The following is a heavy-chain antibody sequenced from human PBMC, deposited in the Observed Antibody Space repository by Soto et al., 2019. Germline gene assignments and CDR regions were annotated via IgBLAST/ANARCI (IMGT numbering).Heavy chain of an antibody. CDR1: GFIFSRHG. J-gene: IGHJ4*02. Sequence: LRLSCAPSGFIFSRHGMHWVRQAPGKGLEWVALIWYDGSKKNYADSVKGRFTISRDNSKNTLYLQMDSLRADDTAVYYCARDLSYGSLDFDYWGQGTLVTVSS. CDR2: IWYDGSKK. D-gene: IGHD5-18*01. CDR3: ARDLSYGSLDFDY. V-gene: IGHV3-33*01.